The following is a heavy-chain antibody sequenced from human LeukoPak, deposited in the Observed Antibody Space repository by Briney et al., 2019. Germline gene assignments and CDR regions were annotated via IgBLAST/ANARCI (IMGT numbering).Heavy chain of an antibody. D-gene: IGHD4-17*01. Sequence: SETLSLTCAVYGGSFSGYYWSWIRQPPGKGLEWIGEINHSGSTYYNPSLKSRVTMSVDTSKNQFSLKLSSVTAADTSVYYCARPRRGTDGDYVFDYWGQGTLVTVSS. CDR2: INHSGST. CDR3: ARPRRGTDGDYVFDY. V-gene: IGHV4-34*01. CDR1: GGSFSGYY. J-gene: IGHJ4*02.